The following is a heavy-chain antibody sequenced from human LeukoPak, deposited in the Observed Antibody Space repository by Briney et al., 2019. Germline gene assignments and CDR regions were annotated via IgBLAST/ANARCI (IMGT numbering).Heavy chain of an antibody. CDR2: ISYDGSNK. V-gene: IGHV3-30*04. J-gene: IGHJ4*02. Sequence: GRSLRLSCAASGFTFSSYAMHWVRQAPGKGLEWVAVISYDGSNKYYADSVKGRFTISRDNSKNTLYLQMNSLRAEDTAVYYCARDRRGSGSSSDYWGQGTLVTVSS. D-gene: IGHD3-10*01. CDR3: ARDRRGSGSSSDY. CDR1: GFTFSSYA.